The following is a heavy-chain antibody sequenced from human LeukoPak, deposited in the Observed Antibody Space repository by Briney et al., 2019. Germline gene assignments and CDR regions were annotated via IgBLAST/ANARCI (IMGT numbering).Heavy chain of an antibody. Sequence: GASVTVSCKASGYTFTGYYMHWVRQAPGQGLEWMGWINPNSGGTNYAQKFQGRVTMTRDTSISTAYMELSRLRSDDTAVYYCARDLSDCSGGSCYDDWGQGTLVTVSS. CDR2: INPNSGGT. CDR1: GYTFTGYY. CDR3: ARDLSDCSGGSCYDD. J-gene: IGHJ4*02. V-gene: IGHV1-2*02. D-gene: IGHD2-15*01.